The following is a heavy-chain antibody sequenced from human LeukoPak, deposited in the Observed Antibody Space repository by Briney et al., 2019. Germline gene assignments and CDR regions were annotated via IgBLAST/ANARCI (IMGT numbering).Heavy chain of an antibody. V-gene: IGHV7-4-1*02. D-gene: IGHD3-3*01. CDR3: ARGRGYDFWSGYFRFDP. CDR2: LNTNTGNP. J-gene: IGHJ5*02. CDR1: GYTFTSYA. Sequence: ASVKVSCKASGYTFTSYAMNWGRQAPGQGLEWMGWLNTNTGNPTYAQGFTGRFVFSLDTSVSTAYLQISSLKAEDTAVYYCARGRGYDFWSGYFRFDPWGQGTLVTVSS.